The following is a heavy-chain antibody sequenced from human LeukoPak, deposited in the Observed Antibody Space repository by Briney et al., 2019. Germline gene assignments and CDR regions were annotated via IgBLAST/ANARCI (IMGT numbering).Heavy chain of an antibody. Sequence: PGGSLRLSCAASGFTFSSCAMSWVRQAPGKGLEWVSAISGSGGSTYYADSVKGRFTISRDNPKNTLYLQMNSLRAEDTAVYYCAKASLITMIVVVPVNYFDYWGQGTLVTVSS. D-gene: IGHD3-22*01. CDR2: ISGSGGST. V-gene: IGHV3-23*01. CDR1: GFTFSSCA. CDR3: AKASLITMIVVVPVNYFDY. J-gene: IGHJ4*02.